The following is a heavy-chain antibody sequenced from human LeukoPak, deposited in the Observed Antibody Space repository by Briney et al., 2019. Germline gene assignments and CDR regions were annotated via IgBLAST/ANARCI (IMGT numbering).Heavy chain of an antibody. J-gene: IGHJ4*02. D-gene: IGHD1-14*01. CDR1: GFIFTNYF. CDR3: ARNHDYFDY. CDR2: IKHDGSEK. Sequence: GGSLRLSCAASGFIFTNYFMSWVRQAPGKGLEWVASIKHDGSEKYYVDSVRGRFTISRDNTMNSLYLQMSSLRAEDTAVYYCARNHDYFDYWGQGTLVTVSS. V-gene: IGHV3-7*01.